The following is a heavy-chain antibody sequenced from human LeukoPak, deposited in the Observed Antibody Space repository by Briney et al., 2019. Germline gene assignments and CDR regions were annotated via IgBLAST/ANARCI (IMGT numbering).Heavy chain of an antibody. J-gene: IGHJ4*02. CDR3: ARANFLYCSSSTCLFDY. CDR2: INPNDGDT. Sequence: GASVKVSCKASGYTFTDYYMHWVRQAPGQGFEWMGRINPNDGDTNYAQKFQGRVTMTRDTSISTAHMEVSKLRSDDTAVYHCARANFLYCSSSTCLFDYWGQGTLVTVSS. D-gene: IGHD2-2*01. CDR1: GYTFTDYY. V-gene: IGHV1-2*06.